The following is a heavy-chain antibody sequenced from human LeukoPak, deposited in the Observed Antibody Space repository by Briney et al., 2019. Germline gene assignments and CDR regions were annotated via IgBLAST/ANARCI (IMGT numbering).Heavy chain of an antibody. CDR3: ARDHYYDTSTYYEIDY. CDR2: IYHSGST. J-gene: IGHJ4*02. V-gene: IGHV4-38-2*02. D-gene: IGHD3-22*01. CDR1: GYSISSGYY. Sequence: SETLSLTCTVSGYSISSGYYWGWIRQPPGKGLEWIGSIYHSGSTYYNPSLKSRVTISVDTSKNQFSLKLSSVTAADTAVYYCARDHYYDTSTYYEIDYWGQGTLVTVSS.